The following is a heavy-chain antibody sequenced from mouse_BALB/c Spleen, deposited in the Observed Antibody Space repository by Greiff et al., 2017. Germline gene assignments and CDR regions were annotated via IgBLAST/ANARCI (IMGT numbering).Heavy chain of an antibody. CDR2: INSNGGST. Sequence: EVQLKESGGGLVQPGGSLKLSCAASGFTFSSYGMSWVRQTPDKRLELVATINSNGGSTYYPDSVKGRFTISRDNAKNTLYLQMSSLKSEDTAMYYCARDNGRQDAMDYWGQGTSVTVSS. CDR3: ARDNGRQDAMDY. J-gene: IGHJ4*01. CDR1: GFTFSSYG. V-gene: IGHV5-6-3*01. D-gene: IGHD2-12*01.